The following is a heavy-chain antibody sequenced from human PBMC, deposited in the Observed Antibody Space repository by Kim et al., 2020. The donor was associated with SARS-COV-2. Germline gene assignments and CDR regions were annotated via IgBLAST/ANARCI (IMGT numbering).Heavy chain of an antibody. D-gene: IGHD6-6*01. J-gene: IGHJ4*02. Sequence: ADSVRGRFTVSRDSSRNTLYLHMSSLRAEDTAVYYCAKNRGLITVRPGTSVYWGQGALVTVSS. V-gene: IGHV3-23*01. CDR3: AKNRGLITVRPGTSVY.